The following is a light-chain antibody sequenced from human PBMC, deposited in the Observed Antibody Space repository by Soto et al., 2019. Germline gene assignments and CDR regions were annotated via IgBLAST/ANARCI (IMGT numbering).Light chain of an antibody. V-gene: IGLV2-23*01. CDR2: EGS. CDR3: CSYTGSSVM. CDR1: SSDDGTYNL. J-gene: IGLJ3*02. Sequence: QSALTQPASVSGSPGQSITISCTGTSSDDGTYNLVSWYQQHPGKAPKVMIYEGSKRPSGVSNRFSGSKSSNTASLTISGLQAEDEADYYCCSYTGSSVMFGGGTKLTVL.